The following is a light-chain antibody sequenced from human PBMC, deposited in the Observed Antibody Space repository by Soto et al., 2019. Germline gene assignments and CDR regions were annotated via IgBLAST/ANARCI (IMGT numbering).Light chain of an antibody. Sequence: DIQMTQSPSSLSASVGDRVTITCRASQSISSYLNWYQQKPGKAPKLLIYAASSLQSGVPSRFSGRGSGTDFTLTISSLQPEDFATYYCQQSYSTPWTLGHGTKVEIK. CDR2: AAS. CDR3: QQSYSTPWT. J-gene: IGKJ1*01. V-gene: IGKV1-39*01. CDR1: QSISSY.